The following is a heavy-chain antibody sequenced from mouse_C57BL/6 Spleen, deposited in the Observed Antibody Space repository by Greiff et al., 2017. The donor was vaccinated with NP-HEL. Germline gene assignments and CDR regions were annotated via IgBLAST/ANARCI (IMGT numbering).Heavy chain of an antibody. CDR3: ARYEGYHFDY. J-gene: IGHJ2*01. CDR2: IRNKANGYTT. V-gene: IGHV7-3*01. D-gene: IGHD2-2*01. CDR1: GFTFTDYY. Sequence: EVHLVESGGGLVQPGGSLSLSCAASGFTFTDYYMSWVRQPPGKALEWLGFIRNKANGYTTEYSASVKGRFTISRDNSKSILYLQMNALRAEDSATYYCARYEGYHFDYWGQGTTLTVSS.